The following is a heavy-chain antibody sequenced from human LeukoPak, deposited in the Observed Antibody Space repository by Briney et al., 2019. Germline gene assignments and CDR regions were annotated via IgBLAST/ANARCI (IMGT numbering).Heavy chain of an antibody. CDR3: ARDSYDILTGSYYTDY. CDR2: INSDGSST. Sequence: GGSLRLSCAASGLTFSSYWMHWVRQAPGKGLVWVSRINSDGSSTSYADSVKGRFTISRDNAKNTLYLQMNSLRAEDTAVYYCARDSYDILTGSYYTDYWGQGTLVTVSS. CDR1: GLTFSSYW. V-gene: IGHV3-74*01. D-gene: IGHD3-9*01. J-gene: IGHJ4*02.